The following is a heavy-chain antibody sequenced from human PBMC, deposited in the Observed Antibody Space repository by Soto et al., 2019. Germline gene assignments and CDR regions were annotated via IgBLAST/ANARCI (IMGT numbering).Heavy chain of an antibody. Sequence: ESLKISCKGSGYSFTSYWIVWVRQMPGKGLEWMGIIYPGDSDTRYSPSFQGQVTISADKSISTAYLQWSSLKASDTAMYYCARQRYYYDSSGYPDYYGMDVWGQGTTVTVSS. D-gene: IGHD3-22*01. CDR3: ARQRYYYDSSGYPDYYGMDV. J-gene: IGHJ6*02. V-gene: IGHV5-51*01. CDR2: IYPGDSDT. CDR1: GYSFTSYW.